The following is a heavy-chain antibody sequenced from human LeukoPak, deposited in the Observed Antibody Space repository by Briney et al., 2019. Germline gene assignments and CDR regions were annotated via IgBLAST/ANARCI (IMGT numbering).Heavy chain of an antibody. CDR2: IYYSGST. J-gene: IGHJ4*02. Sequence: SETLSLTCTVSGGSISSYYWSWIRQPPGKGLEWIGYIYYSGSTNYNPSLKSRVTISVDTSKNQFSLKLSSVTAADTAVYYCARHSAIGSSGWYTGSDYWGQGTLVTVSS. CDR1: GGSISSYY. CDR3: ARHSAIGSSGWYTGSDY. V-gene: IGHV4-59*08. D-gene: IGHD6-19*01.